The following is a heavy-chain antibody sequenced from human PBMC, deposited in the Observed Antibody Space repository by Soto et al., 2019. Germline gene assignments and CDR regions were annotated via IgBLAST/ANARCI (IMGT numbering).Heavy chain of an antibody. CDR3: ARRITMIVYFDASDI. V-gene: IGHV4-39*01. J-gene: IGHJ3*02. D-gene: IGHD3-22*01. CDR2: IYYSGST. Sequence: SLTCTVSGGSISSSSYYWGWICQPPGKGLEWIGSIYYSGSTYYNPSLKSRVTISVDTSKNQFSLKLSSVTAADTAVYYCARRITMIVYFDASDIWGQGTMVTVSS. CDR1: GGSISSSSYY.